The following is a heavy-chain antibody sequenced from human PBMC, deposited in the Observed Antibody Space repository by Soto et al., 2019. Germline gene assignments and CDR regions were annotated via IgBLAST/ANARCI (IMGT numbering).Heavy chain of an antibody. J-gene: IGHJ6*02. CDR1: GFTFKTYG. CDR2: ISYDGSNK. D-gene: IGHD2-2*01. CDR3: AKGQHCSSTSCYFYYYGMDV. Sequence: QVQLVESGGGVVQPGRSLRLSCAASGFTFKTYGMHWVRQSPGKGLEWVAVISYDGSNKYYADSVKDRLTISRDNSKNTLYLQMNSLRAEDTAVYYCAKGQHCSSTSCYFYYYGMDVWGQGTTVAVSS. V-gene: IGHV3-30*18.